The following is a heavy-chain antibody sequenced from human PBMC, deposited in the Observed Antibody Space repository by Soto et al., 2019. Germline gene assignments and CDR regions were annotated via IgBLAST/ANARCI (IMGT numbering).Heavy chain of an antibody. Sequence: SETLSLTCAVYGGSFSGYYWSWIRQPPGKGLEWIGEINHSGSTNYNPSLKSRVTISVDTSKNQFSLKLSSVTAADTAVYYCERRAELVPTKSFDYWGQGTLVTVSS. J-gene: IGHJ4*02. CDR3: ERRAELVPTKSFDY. D-gene: IGHD6-6*01. CDR1: GGSFSGYY. V-gene: IGHV4-34*01. CDR2: INHSGST.